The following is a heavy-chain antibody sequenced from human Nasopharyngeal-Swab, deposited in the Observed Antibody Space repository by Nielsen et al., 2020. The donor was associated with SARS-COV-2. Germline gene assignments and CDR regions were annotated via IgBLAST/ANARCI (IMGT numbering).Heavy chain of an antibody. CDR1: GGTFSSYA. D-gene: IGHD3-10*01. CDR2: IIPIFGTA. V-gene: IGHV1-69*05. CDR3: ARTGVGNYYGSGSYQNWFDP. J-gene: IGHJ5*02. Sequence: SVKVSCKASGGTFSSYAISWVRQAPGQGLEWMGGIIPIFGTAHYAQKLQGRVTMTTDTSTSTAYMELRSLRSDDTAVYYCARTGVGNYYGSGSYQNWFDPWGQGTLVTVSS.